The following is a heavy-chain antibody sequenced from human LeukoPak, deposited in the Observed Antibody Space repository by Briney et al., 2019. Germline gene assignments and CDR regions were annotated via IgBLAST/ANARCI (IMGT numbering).Heavy chain of an antibody. V-gene: IGHV3-23*01. CDR3: AKGLKRYSAYEQIDY. J-gene: IGHJ4*02. Sequence: GGSLRLSCAASGFTFSSSAMSWVRQAPGKGLEWVSGLSASGGTTYYADSVKGRFTISRDNSKNTLYLQMNSLRADDTAVYYCAKGLKRYSAYEQIDYWGQGTLVTVSS. CDR1: GFTFSSSA. CDR2: LSASGGTT. D-gene: IGHD5-12*01.